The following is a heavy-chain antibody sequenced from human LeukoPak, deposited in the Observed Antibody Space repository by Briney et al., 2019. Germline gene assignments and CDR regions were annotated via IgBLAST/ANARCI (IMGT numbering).Heavy chain of an antibody. D-gene: IGHD5/OR15-5a*01. CDR2: INHSGST. CDR1: GGSFSGYY. CDR3: ARLYENYAIGY. V-gene: IGHV4-34*01. J-gene: IGHJ4*02. Sequence: SETLSLTCAVYGGSFSGYYWSWIRQPPGKGLEWIGEINHSGSTNYNPSLKSRVTISVDTSKNQFSLKLSSVTAADTAVYYCARLYENYAIGYWGQGTLVTVSS.